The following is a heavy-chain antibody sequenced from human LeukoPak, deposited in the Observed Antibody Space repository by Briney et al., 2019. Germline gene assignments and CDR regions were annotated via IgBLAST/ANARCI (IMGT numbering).Heavy chain of an antibody. V-gene: IGHV3-21*01. CDR3: AKVDYYDSSGYNAFDI. CDR2: ISSSSTYI. J-gene: IGHJ3*02. CDR1: GFTFSTYN. D-gene: IGHD3-22*01. Sequence: PGGSLRLSCAASGFTFSTYNMNWVRQAPGKGLEWVSSISSSSTYIYYADSVKGRFTISRDNAKNSLDLQMNSLRAEDTAVYYCAKVDYYDSSGYNAFDIWGQGTMVTVSS.